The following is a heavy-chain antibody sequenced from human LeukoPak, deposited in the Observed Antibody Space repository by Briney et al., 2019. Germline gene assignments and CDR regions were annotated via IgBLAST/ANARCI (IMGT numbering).Heavy chain of an antibody. J-gene: IGHJ4*02. CDR2: INPNSGGT. CDR3: ARSYYYGSGSHDY. V-gene: IGHV1-2*06. Sequence: ASVKVSCKASGYTFTGYYMHWVRQAPGQGLEWMGRINPNSGGTNYAQKFQGRVTMTRDTSISTAYMELSRLRSDDTAAYYCARSYYYGSGSHDYWGQGTLVTVSS. D-gene: IGHD3-10*01. CDR1: GYTFTGYY.